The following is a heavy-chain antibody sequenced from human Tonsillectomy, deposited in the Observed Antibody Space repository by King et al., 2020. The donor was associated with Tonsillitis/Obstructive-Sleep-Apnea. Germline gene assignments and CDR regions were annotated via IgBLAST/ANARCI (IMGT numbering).Heavy chain of an antibody. V-gene: IGHV3-23*04. J-gene: IGHJ4*02. CDR3: AKGHFDSSGYGVDY. CDR1: GFTFSSYV. D-gene: IGHD3-22*01. Sequence: VQLVESGGGLVQPGGSLRLSCAASGFTFSSYVMSWVRQAPGKGLKWVSAISGSGGSTYYADSVKGRFTISRDNSKNTLYLQMNSLRAEDTAVYYCAKGHFDSSGYGVDYWGQGTLVTVSS. CDR2: ISGSGGST.